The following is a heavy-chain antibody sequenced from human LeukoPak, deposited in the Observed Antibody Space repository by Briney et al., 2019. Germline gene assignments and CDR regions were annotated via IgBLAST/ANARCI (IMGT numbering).Heavy chain of an antibody. CDR1: GDSISSYY. CDR3: ARSNKWGSGLQDGYYYYYMDV. CDR2: IYYSGST. J-gene: IGHJ6*03. D-gene: IGHD2-15*01. V-gene: IGHV4-59*01. Sequence: SETLSLTCSVSGDSISSYYWSWIRQPPGKGLEWIGYIYYSGSTNYNPSLKSRVTISVDTSKNQFSLKLSSVTAADTAVYYCARSNKWGSGLQDGYYYYYMDVWGKGTTVTISS.